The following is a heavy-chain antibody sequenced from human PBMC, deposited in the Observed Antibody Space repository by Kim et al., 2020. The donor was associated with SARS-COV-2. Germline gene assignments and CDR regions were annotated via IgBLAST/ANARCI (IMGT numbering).Heavy chain of an antibody. Sequence: SETLSLTCAVYGGSFSGYYWSWIRQPPGKGLEWIGEINHSGSTNYNPSLKSRVTISVDTSKNQFSLKLSSVTAADTAVYYCARRSGFGELLFNWFDPWGQGTLVTVSS. CDR1: GGSFSGYY. D-gene: IGHD3-10*01. CDR3: ARRSGFGELLFNWFDP. J-gene: IGHJ5*02. V-gene: IGHV4-34*01. CDR2: INHSGST.